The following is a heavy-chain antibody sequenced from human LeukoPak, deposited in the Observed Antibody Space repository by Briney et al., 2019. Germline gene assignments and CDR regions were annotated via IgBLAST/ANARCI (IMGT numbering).Heavy chain of an antibody. CDR2: ITSSSSYT. V-gene: IGHV3-21*01. CDR3: ARDLEMATSIRGFDY. J-gene: IGHJ4*02. CDR1: GFSFSYYS. D-gene: IGHD5-24*01. Sequence: PGGSLRLSCAASGFSFSYYSMNWVRQAPGKGLEWVSSITSSSSYTHYADSVKGRFTISRDNSKNTPYLQMNSLRAEDTAVYYCARDLEMATSIRGFDYWGQGTLVTVSS.